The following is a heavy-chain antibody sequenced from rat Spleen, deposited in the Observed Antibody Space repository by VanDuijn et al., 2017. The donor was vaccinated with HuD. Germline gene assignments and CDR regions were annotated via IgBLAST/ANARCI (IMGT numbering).Heavy chain of an antibody. CDR1: GFTFNNYW. CDR2: ISYDGSNT. Sequence: EVQLVESGGGLVQPGRSLKLSCVASGFTFNNYWMTWIRQAPTKGLEWVATISYDGSNTYYRDSVRGRFTISRDDAKSTLSLQMDSLRSEDTATYFCARPFSSYGYAPHYWGQGVMVTVSS. J-gene: IGHJ2*01. V-gene: IGHV5-29*01. D-gene: IGHD1-7*01. CDR3: ARPFSSYGYAPHY.